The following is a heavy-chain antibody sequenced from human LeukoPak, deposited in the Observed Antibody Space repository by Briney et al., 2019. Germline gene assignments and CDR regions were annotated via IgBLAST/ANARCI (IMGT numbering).Heavy chain of an antibody. Sequence: SETLSLTCTVSGGSISSSSYYWGWIRQPPGKGLEWIGSIYYRGSTYYNPSLKSRVTISVDTSKNQFSLKLSSVTAADTAVYYCARGATSLSYFDSRGQGTLVTVSS. D-gene: IGHD2/OR15-2a*01. V-gene: IGHV4-39*07. J-gene: IGHJ4*02. CDR3: ARGATSLSYFDS. CDR2: IYYRGST. CDR1: GGSISSSSYY.